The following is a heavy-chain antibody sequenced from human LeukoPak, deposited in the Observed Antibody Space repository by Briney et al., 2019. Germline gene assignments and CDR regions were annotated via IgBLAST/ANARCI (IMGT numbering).Heavy chain of an antibody. CDR1: GGSISSSSYY. D-gene: IGHD1-26*01. Sequence: PSETLSLTCTVSGGSISSSSYYWGWIRQPPGKGLEWIGEIYHSGSTNYNPSLKSRVTISVDKSKNQFSLKLSSVTAADTAVYYCARDSGRPNWYFDLWGRGTLVTVSS. J-gene: IGHJ2*01. V-gene: IGHV4-39*07. CDR3: ARDSGRPNWYFDL. CDR2: IYHSGST.